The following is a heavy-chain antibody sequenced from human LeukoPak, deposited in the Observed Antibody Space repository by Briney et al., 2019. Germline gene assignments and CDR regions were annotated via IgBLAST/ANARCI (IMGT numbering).Heavy chain of an antibody. CDR1: GGSISSSSYY. V-gene: IGHV4-39*01. J-gene: IGHJ5*02. Sequence: PSETLSLTCTVSGGSISSSSYYWGWIRQPPGKGLEWIGSIYYSGSTYYNPSLKSRVTISVDTSKNQFSLKLSSVTAADTAVYYCASRTVGYYDSSGYYYSNWFDPWGQGTLVTVSS. CDR2: IYYSGST. CDR3: ASRTVGYYDSSGYYYSNWFDP. D-gene: IGHD3-22*01.